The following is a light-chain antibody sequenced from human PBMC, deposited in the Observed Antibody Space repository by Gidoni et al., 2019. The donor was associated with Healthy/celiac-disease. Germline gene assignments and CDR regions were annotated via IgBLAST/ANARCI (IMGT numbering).Light chain of an antibody. CDR1: QDISNY. Sequence: DIQMTQSPSSLSASVGDRVTITCQASQDISNYLNWYQQKPGKAPKLLIYDASNLATGVPSRFSGSGPGTDFTFTISSLQPEDVATYYCQQYDNLPYTFGQGTKLEIK. V-gene: IGKV1-33*01. CDR3: QQYDNLPYT. CDR2: DAS. J-gene: IGKJ2*01.